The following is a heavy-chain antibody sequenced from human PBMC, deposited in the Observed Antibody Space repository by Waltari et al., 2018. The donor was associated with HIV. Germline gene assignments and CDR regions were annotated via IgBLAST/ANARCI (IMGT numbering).Heavy chain of an antibody. CDR2: INNDGTKT. D-gene: IGHD3-22*01. J-gene: IGHJ5*02. Sequence: EAQLVESGGDLVQPGGSLRLSCAASGFTFSSYWMHWVRQAPGRGLEWVSRINNDGTKTNYADSVKGRFTISRDNAKNTLYLQMNSLRAEDTAVYFCVRDYDSSGYYSANWFDPWGQGTVVTVSS. V-gene: IGHV3-74*01. CDR1: GFTFSSYW. CDR3: VRDYDSSGYYSANWFDP.